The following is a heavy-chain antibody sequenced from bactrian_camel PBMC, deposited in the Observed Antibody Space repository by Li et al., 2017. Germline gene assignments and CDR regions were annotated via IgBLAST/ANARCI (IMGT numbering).Heavy chain of an antibody. CDR2: IYTYGGAT. V-gene: IGHV3S6*01. D-gene: IGHD1*01. CDR1: KFSSGSYC. J-gene: IGHJ4*01. Sequence: VQLVESGGGSVQAGGSLRLSCAHWKFSSGSYCMGWFRQAPGKELEGVAGIYTYGGATYYGDSVKGRFAISRDNMKNTVYLQMNSLKPDDTAVYYCAATGQMLSVAGCRTQGTQVTVS.